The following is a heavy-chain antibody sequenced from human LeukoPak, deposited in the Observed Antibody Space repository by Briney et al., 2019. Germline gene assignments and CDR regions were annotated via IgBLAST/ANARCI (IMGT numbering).Heavy chain of an antibody. J-gene: IGHJ4*02. CDR2: IKSKGTGGTT. CDR3: TRDGFGTVATGRYFDY. CDR1: GFTFTNFA. Sequence: GRSLRLSCAASGFTFTNFAMHWVRQAPGKGLEWVGRIKSKGTGGTTDYAAPVKGRFTISRDDSKNTLYLQMNSLKTEDTAVYYCTRDGFGTVATGRYFDYWGQGTLVTVSS. V-gene: IGHV3-15*01. D-gene: IGHD1-26*01.